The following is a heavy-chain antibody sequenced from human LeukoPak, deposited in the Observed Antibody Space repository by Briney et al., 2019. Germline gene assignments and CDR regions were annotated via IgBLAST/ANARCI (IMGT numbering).Heavy chain of an antibody. CDR3: ARVRDPTGPVYFDY. J-gene: IGHJ4*02. CDR2: IYYSGST. CDR1: GGSISTSSYY. D-gene: IGHD1-1*01. Sequence: PSETLSLTCTVSGGSISTSSYYWGWIRQPPGKGLEWIGSIYYSGSTYYNPSLKSRVTISVDTSKNQFSLKLSSVTAADTAVYYCARVRDPTGPVYFDYWGQGTLVTVSS. V-gene: IGHV4-39*07.